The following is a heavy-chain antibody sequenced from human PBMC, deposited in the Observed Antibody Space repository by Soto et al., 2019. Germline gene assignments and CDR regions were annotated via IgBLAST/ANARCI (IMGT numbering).Heavy chain of an antibody. CDR1: GFSLSTSGVG. V-gene: IGHV2-5*01. CDR2: IYWNDDK. Sequence: QITLKESGPTLVKPTQTLTLTCTFSGFSLSTSGVGVGWIRQPPGKALEWLALIYWNDDKRYSPSLKSRLTITKDTSKNQVVLTMTNMDPVDTATYYCAHRLSWSDMVVAAFDYWGQGTLVTVSS. D-gene: IGHD2-15*01. CDR3: AHRLSWSDMVVAAFDY. J-gene: IGHJ4*02.